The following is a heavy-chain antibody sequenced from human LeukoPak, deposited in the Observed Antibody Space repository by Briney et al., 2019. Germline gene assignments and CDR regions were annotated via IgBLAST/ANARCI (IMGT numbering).Heavy chain of an antibody. V-gene: IGHV4-61*02. D-gene: IGHD4/OR15-4a*01. Sequence: PSETLSLTCTVSGGSISGGSYYWSWIRQPDGKGLEWIGRIYTSASTNYNPPLKSRVTISVYTSKNQFSLKLSSVTAADTAVYYCAREGARDAFDIWGQGTMVTVSS. J-gene: IGHJ3*02. CDR2: IYTSAST. CDR3: AREGARDAFDI. CDR1: GGSISGGSYY.